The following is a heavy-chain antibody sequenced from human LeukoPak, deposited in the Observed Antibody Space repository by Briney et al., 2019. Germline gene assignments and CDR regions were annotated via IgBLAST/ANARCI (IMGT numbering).Heavy chain of an antibody. V-gene: IGHV1-46*04. CDR2: INPSVGST. CDR3: ARVPLGSFGIDY. J-gene: IGHJ4*02. CDR1: GYTFTGYY. D-gene: IGHD2-15*01. Sequence: ASVKVSCKASGYTFTGYYMHWVRQAPGQGLEWMGIINPSVGSTSCAQKLQGRVTMTRDTSTSTVYMELSSLRSEDTAVYYCARVPLGSFGIDYWGQGTLVTVSS.